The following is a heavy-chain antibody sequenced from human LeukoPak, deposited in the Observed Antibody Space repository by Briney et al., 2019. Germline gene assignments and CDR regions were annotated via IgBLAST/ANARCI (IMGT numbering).Heavy chain of an antibody. J-gene: IGHJ4*02. CDR3: AKRSSGWYSLDY. D-gene: IGHD6-19*01. CDR2: ISGSGGST. Sequence: GGSLRLSCAASGFTFSSYAMSWVRQAPGRGLEWVSAISGSGGSTYYADSVKGRFTISRDNSKNTLYLQMNSLRAEDTAVYYCAKRSSGWYSLDYWGQGTLVTVSS. CDR1: GFTFSSYA. V-gene: IGHV3-23*01.